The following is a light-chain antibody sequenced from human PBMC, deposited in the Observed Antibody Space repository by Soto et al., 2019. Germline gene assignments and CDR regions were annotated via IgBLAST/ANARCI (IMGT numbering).Light chain of an antibody. CDR3: QQYGSSGT. CDR2: GAS. J-gene: IGKJ1*01. V-gene: IGKV3-20*01. Sequence: EMGVTQAAVPLSLSPWEGASLCCMASQSVSNNYLAWYQQKPGQAPRLLIYGASNRATGIPDRFSGSGSGTDFTLTIRRLEPEDFAVYYCQQYGSSGTFGQGTKVDI. CDR1: QSVSNNY.